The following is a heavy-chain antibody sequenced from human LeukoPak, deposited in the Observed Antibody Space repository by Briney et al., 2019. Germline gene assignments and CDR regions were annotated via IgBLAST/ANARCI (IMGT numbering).Heavy chain of an antibody. V-gene: IGHV3-20*04. CDR2: INWNGGST. J-gene: IGHJ3*02. CDR1: GFTFDDYG. Sequence: GGSLRLSCAASGFTFDDYGMSWVRQAPGKGLEWVSGINWNGGSTGYADSVKGRFTISRDSAKNSLYLQMNSLRAEDTALYYCARAGRWTDAFDIWGQGTMVTVSS. D-gene: IGHD5-24*01. CDR3: ARAGRWTDAFDI.